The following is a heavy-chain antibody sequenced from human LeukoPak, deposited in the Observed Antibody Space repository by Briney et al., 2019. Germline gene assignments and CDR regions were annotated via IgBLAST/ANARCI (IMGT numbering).Heavy chain of an antibody. CDR2: INHSGST. D-gene: IGHD2/OR15-2a*01. Sequence: SETLSLTCAVYGGSFSGYYWSWIRQPPGKGLEWIGEINHSGSTNYNPSLKSRVTISVDTSKNQISLKLSSVTAADTAVYYCARAAIFPYYYYGMDVWGQGTTVTVSS. J-gene: IGHJ6*02. CDR3: ARAAIFPYYYYGMDV. V-gene: IGHV4-34*01. CDR1: GGSFSGYY.